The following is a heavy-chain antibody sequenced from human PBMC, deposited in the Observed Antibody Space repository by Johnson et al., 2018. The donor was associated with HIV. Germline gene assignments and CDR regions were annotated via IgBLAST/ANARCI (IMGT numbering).Heavy chain of an antibody. Sequence: VQLVESGGGLVQPGGSLRLSCVASGFTFSSYWMSWVRQAPGKGLEWAANIKQDGSEKYYVDSVKGRCTISRDDYKSIAYRQMNSLKTGDTAVYYCTRDPWGWDALDIWGQGTMVTVSP. CDR1: GFTFSSYW. CDR2: IKQDGSEK. V-gene: IGHV3-7*05. J-gene: IGHJ3*02. D-gene: IGHD3-16*01. CDR3: TRDPWGWDALDI.